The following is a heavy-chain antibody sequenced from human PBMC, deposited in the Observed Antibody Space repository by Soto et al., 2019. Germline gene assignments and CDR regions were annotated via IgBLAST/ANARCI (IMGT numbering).Heavy chain of an antibody. CDR3: ARDIGYYDSSGRYGMDV. V-gene: IGHV3-21*01. D-gene: IGHD3-22*01. CDR2: ISSSSSYI. J-gene: IGHJ6*02. Sequence: GSLRLSCAASGFTFSSYSMNWVRQAPGKGLEWVSSISSSSSYIYYADSVKGRFTISRDNAKNSLYLQMNSLRAEDTAVYYCARDIGYYDSSGRYGMDVWGQGTTVTVSS. CDR1: GFTFSSYS.